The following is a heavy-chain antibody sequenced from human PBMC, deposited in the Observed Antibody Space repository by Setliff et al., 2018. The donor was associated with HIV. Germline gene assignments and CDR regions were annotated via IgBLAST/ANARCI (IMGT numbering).Heavy chain of an antibody. CDR2: VNAGNGNT. CDR3: ARVQTMAVAGTQYYYMDV. V-gene: IGHV1-3*01. J-gene: IGHJ6*03. Sequence: RASVKVSCKASGYTFTSYGISWVRQAPGQGLEWMGWVNAGNGNTKYSQKFQGRVSIARDTSASTAYMELSSLRSEDTAVYYCARVQTMAVAGTQYYYMDVWGKGTTVTVSS. CDR1: GYTFTSYG. D-gene: IGHD6-19*01.